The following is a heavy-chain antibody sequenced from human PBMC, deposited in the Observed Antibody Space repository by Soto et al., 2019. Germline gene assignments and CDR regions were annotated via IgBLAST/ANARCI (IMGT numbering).Heavy chain of an antibody. V-gene: IGHV3-30-3*01. Sequence: GGSLRLSCAASGFTFSSYAMHWVRQSPGKGLEWVAVISYDGSNKYYADSVKGRFTISRDNSKNTLYLQMNTLRAEDTALYYCAKPYFDFWSGYYAAAKDDAFDIWGQGTMVTVSS. CDR3: AKPYFDFWSGYYAAAKDDAFDI. J-gene: IGHJ3*02. CDR1: GFTFSSYA. CDR2: ISYDGSNK. D-gene: IGHD3-3*01.